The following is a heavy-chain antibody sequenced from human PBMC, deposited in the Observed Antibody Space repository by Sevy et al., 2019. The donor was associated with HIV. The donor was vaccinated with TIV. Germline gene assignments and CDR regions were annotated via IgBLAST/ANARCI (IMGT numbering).Heavy chain of an antibody. CDR2: ISSSGSTI. Sequence: GGSLRLSCAASGFTFSSYEMNWVRQAPGKGLEWVSYISSSGSTIYYADSVRGQFTISRDNAKKSLYLQMNSLRAEDTAVYYCAKRGGQYDLGMDVWGQGTTVTVSS. CDR1: GFTFSSYE. V-gene: IGHV3-48*03. J-gene: IGHJ6*02. D-gene: IGHD3-3*01. CDR3: AKRGGQYDLGMDV.